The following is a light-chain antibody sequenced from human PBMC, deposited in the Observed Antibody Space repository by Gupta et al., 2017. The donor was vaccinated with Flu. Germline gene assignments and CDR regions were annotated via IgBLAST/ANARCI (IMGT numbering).Light chain of an antibody. CDR3: NSRDSTDNHQAV. V-gene: IGLV3-19*01. CDR2: AKN. Sequence: SSELTQDPAVSVALGQTVWITCQGDSLRNSYASGYQQKPGQAPVLVIYAKNIRPAGSPDRFSGSSSGNTASLTITGAQAEDEADYYCNSRDSTDNHQAVFGGGTRLTVL. J-gene: IGLJ2*01. CDR1: SLRNSY.